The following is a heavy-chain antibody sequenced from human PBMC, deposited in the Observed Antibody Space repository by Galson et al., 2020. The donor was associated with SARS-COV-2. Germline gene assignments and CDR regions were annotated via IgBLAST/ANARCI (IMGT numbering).Heavy chain of an antibody. CDR1: GFTFSDYY. J-gene: IGHJ4*02. V-gene: IGHV3-11*01. D-gene: IGHD6-13*01. Sequence: GGSLRLSCAASGFTFSDYYMAWIRQAPGKGLECVSFIRGRGDDIYYSDSVKGRFTISRDNARNLLYLQMNSLRADDTAVYYCAKDITAAGLFLDYWGQGTLVTVSS. CDR2: IRGRGDDI. CDR3: AKDITAAGLFLDY.